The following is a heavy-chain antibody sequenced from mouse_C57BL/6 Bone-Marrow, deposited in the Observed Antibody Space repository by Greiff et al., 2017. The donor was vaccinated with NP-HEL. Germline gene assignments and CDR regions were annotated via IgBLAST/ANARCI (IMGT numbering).Heavy chain of an antibody. J-gene: IGHJ3*01. CDR3: ARGGAIYYYGSSPFAY. V-gene: IGHV1-78*01. CDR2: IYPRDGST. Sequence: QVQLKQSDAELVKPGASVKISCKVSGYTFTDHTIHWMKQRPEQGLEWIGYIYPRDGSTKYNEKFKGKATLTADKSSSTAYMQLNSLTSEDSSVYFCARGGAIYYYGSSPFAYWGQGTLVTVSA. D-gene: IGHD1-1*01. CDR1: GYTFTDHT.